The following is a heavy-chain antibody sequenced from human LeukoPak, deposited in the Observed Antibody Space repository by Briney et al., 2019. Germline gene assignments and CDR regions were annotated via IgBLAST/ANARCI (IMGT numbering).Heavy chain of an antibody. D-gene: IGHD2-15*01. CDR3: TTGGGCSGGSCYSFYMDV. V-gene: IGHV3-23*01. CDR2: ISGSGGST. Sequence: PGGSLRLSCAASGFTFSSYAMSWVRQAPGKGLEWVSAISGSGGSTYYADSVKGRFTISRDNSKNTLYLQMNSLRAEDTAVYYCTTGGGCSGGSCYSFYMDVWGKGTTVTVSS. J-gene: IGHJ6*03. CDR1: GFTFSSYA.